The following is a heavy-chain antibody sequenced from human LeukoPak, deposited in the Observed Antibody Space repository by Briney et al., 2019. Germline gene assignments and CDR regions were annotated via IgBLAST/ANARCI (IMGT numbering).Heavy chain of an antibody. D-gene: IGHD2-2*01. CDR3: ARVRDVVVGAAAITRDNWFDP. Sequence: GGSLRLSXAASGFTVSSNYMSWIGQAPGKGLEWVSYISSSGSTIYYSDSVKGRFTISRDNAKNSLYLQMNSLRAEDTAVYYCARVRDVVVGAAAITRDNWFDPWGQGTLVTVSS. CDR1: GFTVSSNY. CDR2: ISSSGSTI. V-gene: IGHV3-11*04. J-gene: IGHJ5*02.